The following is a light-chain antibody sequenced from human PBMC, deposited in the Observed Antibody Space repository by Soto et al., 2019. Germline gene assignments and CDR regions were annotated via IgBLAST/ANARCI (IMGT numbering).Light chain of an antibody. Sequence: QSVLTQPASVSGAPGQSITISCTGTSSDVGADNYVYWYQQHPGKAPKLIIYDVSNRPSGVSHRFSGSKSGNTASLPITGLQADEEADFYCSSYSASSPLGGVFGTGTKLTVL. CDR2: DVS. CDR1: SSDVGADNY. CDR3: SSYSASSPLGGV. J-gene: IGLJ1*01. V-gene: IGLV2-14*01.